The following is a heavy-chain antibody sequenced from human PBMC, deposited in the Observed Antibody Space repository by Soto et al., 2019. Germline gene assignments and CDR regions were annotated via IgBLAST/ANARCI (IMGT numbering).Heavy chain of an antibody. Sequence: QVQLVESGGGVVQPGRSLRLSCAACGFTFSSYGMHWVRQAPGKGLEWVAVIWYDGSNKYYADSVKGRFTISRDNSKNTLYLQMNSLRAEDTAVYYCARDVYCSGGSCYPYYFDYWGQGTLVTVSS. CDR2: IWYDGSNK. V-gene: IGHV3-33*01. D-gene: IGHD2-15*01. J-gene: IGHJ4*02. CDR3: ARDVYCSGGSCYPYYFDY. CDR1: GFTFSSYG.